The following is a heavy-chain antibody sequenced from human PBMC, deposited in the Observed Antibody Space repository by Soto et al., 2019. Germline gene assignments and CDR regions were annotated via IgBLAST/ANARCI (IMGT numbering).Heavy chain of an antibody. Sequence: PSETLSLTCAVSSGSISSSNLWSWVRQPPGKGLEWIGEIYHSGSTNYNPSLKSRVTISVDKSKNQFSLKLSSVTAADTAVYYCARDRWYDFWSGYYSSRLAPIFDYWGQGTLVTVSS. J-gene: IGHJ4*02. V-gene: IGHV4-4*02. CDR2: IYHSGST. D-gene: IGHD3-3*01. CDR3: ARDRWYDFWSGYYSSRLAPIFDY. CDR1: SGSISSSNL.